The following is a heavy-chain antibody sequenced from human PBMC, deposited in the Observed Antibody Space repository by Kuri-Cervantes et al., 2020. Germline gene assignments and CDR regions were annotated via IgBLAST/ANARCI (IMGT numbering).Heavy chain of an antibody. V-gene: IGHV4-38-2*02. D-gene: IGHD5-12*01. CDR2: IYHNGRT. Sequence: SETLSLTCTVSSYSITSSYYWGWIRQSPRKGLEWIGSIYHNGRTYYNPSLRSRVTVSVDTSKNQFSLKLSSVTAADTAVYYCARESGYDPGDNWFDPWGQGTLVTVSS. J-gene: IGHJ5*02. CDR3: ARESGYDPGDNWFDP. CDR1: SYSITSSYY.